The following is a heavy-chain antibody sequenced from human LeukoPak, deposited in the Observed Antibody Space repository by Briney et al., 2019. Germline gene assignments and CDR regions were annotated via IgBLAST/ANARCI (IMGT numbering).Heavy chain of an antibody. CDR3: ARGGDMQLGFDY. CDR2: MNPNSGNT. CDR1: GYTFTSYD. Sequence: ASVKVSCKASGYTFTSYDINWVRQATGQGLEWMGWMNPNSGNTGYAQKFQGRVTMTRNTSISKACMELSSLRSEDTAVYYCARGGDMQLGFDYWGQGTLVTVSS. J-gene: IGHJ4*02. V-gene: IGHV1-8*01. D-gene: IGHD6-6*01.